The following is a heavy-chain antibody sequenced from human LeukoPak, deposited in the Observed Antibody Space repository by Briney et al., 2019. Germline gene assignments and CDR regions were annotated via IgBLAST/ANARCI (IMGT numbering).Heavy chain of an antibody. J-gene: IGHJ4*02. CDR2: ISNNGGYA. CDR3: AKQLGYCSDGSCYFPY. D-gene: IGHD2-15*01. V-gene: IGHV3-23*01. Sequence: GGSLRRSCAASGFTCSSSAMSWVRQAPGKGLEWVSAISNNGGYAYYADSVQGRFTISRDNSKSTLCLQMNSLRAEDTAVYYCAKQLGYCSDGSCYFPYRGQGTLVTVSS. CDR1: GFTCSSSA.